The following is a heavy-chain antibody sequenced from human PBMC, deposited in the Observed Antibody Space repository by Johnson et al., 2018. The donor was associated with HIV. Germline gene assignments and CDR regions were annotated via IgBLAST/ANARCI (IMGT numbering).Heavy chain of an antibody. CDR1: GFTFDDYG. CDR2: ISWNGGNT. V-gene: IGHV3-20*04. D-gene: IGHD2-21*01. J-gene: IGHJ3*01. CDR3: AKDPITPYERGPDAFDV. Sequence: VQLVESGGGVVRPGGSLRLSCAASGFTFDDYGMSWVRQAPGKGLEWVSCISWNGGNTDYADSVKGRFTISRDNAKNSLYLQLNSLRAEDTAVYYCAKDPITPYERGPDAFDVWGQGTVVTVSS.